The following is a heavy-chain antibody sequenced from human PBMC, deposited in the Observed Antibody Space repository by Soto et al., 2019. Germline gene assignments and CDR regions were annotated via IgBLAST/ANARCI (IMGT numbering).Heavy chain of an antibody. CDR1: GFTFSSYA. V-gene: IGHV3-23*01. D-gene: IGHD2-2*01. J-gene: IGHJ6*02. CDR3: AKDSKSCSSTSCVYYYYYGMDV. CDR2: ISGSGGST. Sequence: GGSLRLSCAASGFTFSSYAMSWVRQAPGKGLEWVSAISGSGGSTYYADSVKGRFTISRDNSKNTLYLQMNSLRAEDTAVYYCAKDSKSCSSTSCVYYYYYGMDVWGQGTTVTVSS.